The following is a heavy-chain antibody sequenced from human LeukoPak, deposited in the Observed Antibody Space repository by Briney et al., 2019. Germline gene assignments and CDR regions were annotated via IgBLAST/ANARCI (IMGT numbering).Heavy chain of an antibody. V-gene: IGHV1-8*02. Sequence: ASVKVSCKASGYTFTGYYMHWVRQAPGQGLEWMGWMNPNSGNTGYAQKFQGRVTMTRNTSISTAYMELSSLRSEDTAVYYCARGLPGIDYWGQGTLVTVSS. CDR3: ARGLPGIDY. CDR1: GYTFTGYY. CDR2: MNPNSGNT. J-gene: IGHJ4*02.